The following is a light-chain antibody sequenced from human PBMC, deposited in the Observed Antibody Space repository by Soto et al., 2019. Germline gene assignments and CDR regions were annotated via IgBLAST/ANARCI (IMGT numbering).Light chain of an antibody. V-gene: IGKV1-33*01. CDR2: DAS. Sequence: DIQMTQSPSFLSASVGDTVTITCQASQDISTYVNWFQHKPGKAPNLLIYDASTLETGAPSRFSGSGSGADFTLTISSLQPEDIATYYCQQYDTLITFGQGTRLEIK. J-gene: IGKJ5*01. CDR3: QQYDTLIT. CDR1: QDISTY.